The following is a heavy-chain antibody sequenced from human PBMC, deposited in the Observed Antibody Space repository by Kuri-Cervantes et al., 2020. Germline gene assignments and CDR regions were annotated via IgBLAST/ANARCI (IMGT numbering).Heavy chain of an antibody. Sequence: SETLSLTCAVSGGSISSSNWWSWVRQPPGKGLEWIGEIYHRGSTNYNPSLKSRVTISVDKSKNQFSLKLSSVTAADTAVYYCARGPMITFGGVIANWGQGTLVTVSS. CDR3: ARGPMITFGGVIAN. J-gene: IGHJ4*02. CDR1: GGSISSSNW. V-gene: IGHV4-4*02. CDR2: IYHRGST. D-gene: IGHD3-16*02.